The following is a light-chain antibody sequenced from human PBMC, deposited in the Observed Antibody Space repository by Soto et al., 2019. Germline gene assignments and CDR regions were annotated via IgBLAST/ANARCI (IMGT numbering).Light chain of an antibody. Sequence: ENVLTQSPGTLSLSPGERATLSCRASQTVYNGFLAWYQQKPGQAPRLLICGASSRATGIPDRFSGSGSGTDFTLTISSLEPEDFAVYYCQQYVSSPRTFGQGTKVEI. CDR3: QQYVSSPRT. CDR1: QTVYNGF. CDR2: GAS. V-gene: IGKV3-20*01. J-gene: IGKJ1*01.